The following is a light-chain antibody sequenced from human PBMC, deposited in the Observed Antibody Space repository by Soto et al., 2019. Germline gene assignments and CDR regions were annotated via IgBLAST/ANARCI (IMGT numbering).Light chain of an antibody. CDR2: GNS. CDR1: SSNIGAGYD. CDR3: QSYDSSLSGFYV. Sequence: QSVLTQPPSVSGAPGQRVTISCTGSSSNIGAGYDVHWYQQLPGTAPKLLIYGNSNRPSGVPDRFSGSKSGTSASLAITGLQAEDEADYYCQSYDSSLSGFYVSGTGTKVPVL. J-gene: IGLJ1*01. V-gene: IGLV1-40*01.